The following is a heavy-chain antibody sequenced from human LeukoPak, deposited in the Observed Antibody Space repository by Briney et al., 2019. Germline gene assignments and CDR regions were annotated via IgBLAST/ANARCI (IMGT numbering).Heavy chain of an antibody. CDR1: GGSIRSGGYY. J-gene: IGHJ6*03. CDR3: ARRKGYSYGPYGYYMDV. V-gene: IGHV4-39*01. Sequence: SETLSLTCTVSGGSIRSGGYYWGWIRQPPGKGLEWIATIYYSGSTYSNPSLKSRVSISVDTSKNQFSLKVTSVTAADTAVYYCARRKGYSYGPYGYYMDVWGKGTTVTISS. CDR2: IYYSGST. D-gene: IGHD5-18*01.